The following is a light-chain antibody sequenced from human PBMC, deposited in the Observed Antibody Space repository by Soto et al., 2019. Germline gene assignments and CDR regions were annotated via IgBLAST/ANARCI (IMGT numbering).Light chain of an antibody. Sequence: DIVMTQSPDSLAVSLGERATINCKSSQSVLHSSNNKNYLAWYQQKPGQPPKLLIYWASTRESGVPDRFSVSGSGADFTLTINSLQAEDVAVYYCQQYYSTPYTFGQGTKLEIK. V-gene: IGKV4-1*01. J-gene: IGKJ2*01. CDR2: WAS. CDR3: QQYYSTPYT. CDR1: QSVLHSSNNKNY.